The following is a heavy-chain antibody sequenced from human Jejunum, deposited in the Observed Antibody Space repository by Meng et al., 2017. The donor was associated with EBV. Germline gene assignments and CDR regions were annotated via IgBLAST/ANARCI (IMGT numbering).Heavy chain of an antibody. CDR3: ARGDGYNLY. J-gene: IGHJ4*02. Sequence: QGQRVQSGAEVKKPGASLKVSCKASGYTFTTHHINWVRQATGQGLEYMGWMSPDNGDTGYAQNFQGRLTMTRDTSISTAYMELSSLTSDDTAVYYCARGDGYNLYWGQGTLVTVSS. CDR1: GYTFTTHH. D-gene: IGHD5-24*01. V-gene: IGHV1-8*01. CDR2: MSPDNGDT.